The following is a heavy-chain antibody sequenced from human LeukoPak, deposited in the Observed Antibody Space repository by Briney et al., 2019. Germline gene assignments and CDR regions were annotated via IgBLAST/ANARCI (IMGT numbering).Heavy chain of an antibody. CDR2: IRYDGSNK. V-gene: IGHV3-30*02. J-gene: IGHJ5*02. CDR1: AAIFSSNA. D-gene: IGHD3-3*01. Sequence: GGSLRLSCTASAAIFSSNAMHWVRQAPGKGLEWVAFIRYDGSNKYYADSVKGRFTISRDNSKNTLYLQMNSLRAEDTAVYYCAKVLPIYFSPSSWFDPWGQGTLVTVSS. CDR3: AKVLPIYFSPSSWFDP.